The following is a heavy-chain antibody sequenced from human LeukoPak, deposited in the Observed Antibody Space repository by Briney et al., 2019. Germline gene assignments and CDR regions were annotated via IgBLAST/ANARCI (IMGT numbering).Heavy chain of an antibody. CDR1: GVSISSYY. D-gene: IGHD3-22*01. CDR3: ARYDNSGYYHFDY. Sequence: SETLSLTCTVSGVSISSYYWSWTRHPPGEGLEWIGYIYYSGSTNYNPSLKSRVTISVDTSKNQFSLKLSSVTAADTAVYYCARYDNSGYYHFDYWGQGTLVTVSS. CDR2: IYYSGST. J-gene: IGHJ4*02. V-gene: IGHV4-59*08.